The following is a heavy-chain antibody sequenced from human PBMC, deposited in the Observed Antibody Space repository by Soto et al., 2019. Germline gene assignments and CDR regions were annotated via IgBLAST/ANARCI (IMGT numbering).Heavy chain of an antibody. Sequence: EVQLVESGGGLVQPGGSLRLSCAASGFTFSSYAMHWVRQAPGKGLEYVSAISSNGGSTYYANSVKGRFTISRDNSKNTLYLQMGSLRAEDMAVYYCASGGGPDKASWYFDLWGRGTLVTVSS. CDR2: ISSNGGST. CDR1: GFTFSSYA. D-gene: IGHD3-16*01. J-gene: IGHJ2*01. CDR3: ASGGGPDKASWYFDL. V-gene: IGHV3-64*01.